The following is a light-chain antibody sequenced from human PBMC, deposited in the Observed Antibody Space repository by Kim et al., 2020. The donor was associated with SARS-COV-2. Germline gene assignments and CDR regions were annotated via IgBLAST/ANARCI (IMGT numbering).Light chain of an antibody. CDR1: QSVSGSY. CDR3: QQFGDSPIFT. CDR2: GAS. Sequence: PGERATLYCRASQSVSGSYLAWYQQKPGQAPRLLIYGASRRATGIPDRFSGSGSGTDFTLTITRLEPEDLGVYYCQQFGDSPIFTFGPGTKVDIK. V-gene: IGKV3-20*01. J-gene: IGKJ3*01.